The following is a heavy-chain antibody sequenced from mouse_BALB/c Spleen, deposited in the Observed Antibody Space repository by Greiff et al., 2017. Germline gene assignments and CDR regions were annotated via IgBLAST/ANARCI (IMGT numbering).Heavy chain of an antibody. CDR1: GFTFSSYA. Sequence: EVQLVESGGGLVKPGGSLKLSCAASGFTFSSYAMSWVRQTPEKRLEWVASISSGGSTYYPDSVKGRFTISRDNARNILYLQMSSLRSEDTAMYYCARSYDGYYVYFDYWGQGTTLTVSS. CDR3: ARSYDGYYVYFDY. D-gene: IGHD2-3*01. J-gene: IGHJ2*01. CDR2: ISSGGST. V-gene: IGHV5-6-5*01.